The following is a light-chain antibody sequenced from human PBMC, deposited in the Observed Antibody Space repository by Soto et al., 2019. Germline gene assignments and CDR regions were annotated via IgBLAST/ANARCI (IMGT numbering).Light chain of an antibody. CDR3: SSYAGSNVV. V-gene: IGLV2-8*01. J-gene: IGLJ2*01. CDR2: EVN. Sequence: QSALTQPPSASGSPGQSVTISCTGTSSDVGSYNYVSWYQQHPGKAPKLMIYEVNKRPSGVPDRFSGSKSGNTASLTVSGLQAEDEADCYCSSYAGSNVVFGGGTKLTVL. CDR1: SSDVGSYNY.